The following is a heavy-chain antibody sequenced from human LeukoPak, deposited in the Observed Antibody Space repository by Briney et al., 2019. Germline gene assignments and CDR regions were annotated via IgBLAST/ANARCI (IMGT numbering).Heavy chain of an antibody. J-gene: IGHJ5*02. V-gene: IGHV4-61*01. Sequence: SETLSLTCTVSGGSVSSGLNKWSWIRQPPGKELEWIGDISYSGSASYNPSLSSRVTISLDTSTNQFSLTLGSVTAADTAVYYCAREAECSGGSCYSYGWFDPWGQGTQVIVSS. D-gene: IGHD2-15*01. CDR3: AREAECSGGSCYSYGWFDP. CDR2: ISYSGSA. CDR1: GGSVSSGLNK.